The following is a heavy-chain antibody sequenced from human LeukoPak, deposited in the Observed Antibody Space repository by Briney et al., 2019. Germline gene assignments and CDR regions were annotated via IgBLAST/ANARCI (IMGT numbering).Heavy chain of an antibody. V-gene: IGHV1-69*13. Sequence: SVKVSRKASGGTFSSYAISWVRQAPGQGLEWMGGIIPIFGTANYAQKFQGRVTITADESTSTAYMELSSLRSEDTAAYYCARDTTSYCSGGSCYSVFDYWGQGTLVTVSS. J-gene: IGHJ4*02. CDR2: IIPIFGTA. CDR3: ARDTTSYCSGGSCYSVFDY. CDR1: GGTFSSYA. D-gene: IGHD2-15*01.